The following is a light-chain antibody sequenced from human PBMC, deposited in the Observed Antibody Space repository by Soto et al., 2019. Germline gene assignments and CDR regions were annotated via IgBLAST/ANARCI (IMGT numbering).Light chain of an antibody. CDR2: AAT. CDR1: QNIKNY. Sequence: DVQMTQSPSSLHASVGDIVTITCRTRQNIKNYLSWSQQRPGKAPRVVIFAATLLQSGVPSTFRGSGSGTEFLLAIISLHPDDFATYYCQQSHSTPLTFGDGT. J-gene: IGKJ5*01. CDR3: QQSHSTPLT. V-gene: IGKV1-39*01.